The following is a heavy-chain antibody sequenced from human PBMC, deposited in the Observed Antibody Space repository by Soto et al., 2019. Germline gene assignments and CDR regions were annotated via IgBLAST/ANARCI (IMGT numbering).Heavy chain of an antibody. CDR2: IWYDGSNK. V-gene: IGHV3-33*01. Sequence: QVQLVESGGGVVQPGRSLRLSCAASGFTFSSYGMHWVRQAPGKGLEWVAVIWYDGSNKYYADSVKGRFTISRDNSKNTLYLQMNSLRAEDRAVYYCARGLIVDNYFDYWGQGTLVTVSS. D-gene: IGHD1-26*01. CDR3: ARGLIVDNYFDY. CDR1: GFTFSSYG. J-gene: IGHJ4*02.